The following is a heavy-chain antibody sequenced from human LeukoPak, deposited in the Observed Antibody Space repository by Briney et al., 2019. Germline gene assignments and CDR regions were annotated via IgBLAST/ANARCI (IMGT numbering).Heavy chain of an antibody. V-gene: IGHV4-31*03. CDR1: GDSVTSGNYY. Sequence: SETLSLTCSVSGDSVTSGNYYWSWIRQHPEKGPECIGHIHHSGTIYYNPSLLSRATISVDASKNQFSLRLSSVTAADTALCYCAGGNDDSKLHHWGQGTLVTVSS. J-gene: IGHJ1*01. CDR3: AGGNDDSKLHH. D-gene: IGHD3-22*01. CDR2: IHHSGTI.